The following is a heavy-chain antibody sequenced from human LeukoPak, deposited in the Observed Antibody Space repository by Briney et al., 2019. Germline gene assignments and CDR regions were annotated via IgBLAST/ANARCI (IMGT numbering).Heavy chain of an antibody. J-gene: IGHJ4*02. CDR1: GYTFTSYD. Sequence: SVKVSCKASGYTFTSYDINWVRQAPGQGLEWMGRIMPLISTPNYARKFQGRIMITADRSTDTTYMELASLSSQDTAIYYCASAREVSEGYFDYWGQGTLVTVSS. V-gene: IGHV1-69*04. CDR3: ASAREVSEGYFDY. CDR2: IMPLISTP.